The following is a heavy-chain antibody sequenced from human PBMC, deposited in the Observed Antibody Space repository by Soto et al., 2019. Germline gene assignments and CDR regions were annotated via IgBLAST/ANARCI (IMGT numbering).Heavy chain of an antibody. D-gene: IGHD6-13*01. CDR1: GGSLGGFH. V-gene: IGHV4-34*01. CDR3: ARDRTAALMEARLCRVLFDL. Sequence: QVQLQQWGAGLLKPSETLSLTCAVSGGSLGGFHWSWIRQPPGKGLEWIGEIRRSGSTNYDPSHKRRVTVSMDTLRNQVSLNLSSVTDADTAVYYCARDRTAALMEARLCRVLFDLWGHGNLVIVSS. CDR2: IRRSGST. J-gene: IGHJ4*01.